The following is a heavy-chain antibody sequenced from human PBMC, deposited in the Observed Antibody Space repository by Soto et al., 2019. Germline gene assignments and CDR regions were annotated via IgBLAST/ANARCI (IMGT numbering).Heavy chain of an antibody. J-gene: IGHJ4*02. CDR3: ARGMTTVTTYDY. CDR1: GGSISSGGYS. D-gene: IGHD4-4*01. V-gene: IGHV4-30-2*01. Sequence: SETLSLTCAVSGGSISSGGYSWSWIRQPPGKGLEWIGYIYHSGSTYYNPSLKSRVTISVDRSKNQFSLNLSSVTAADTAVYYCARGMTTVTTYDYCGQGTLVTRLL. CDR2: IYHSGST.